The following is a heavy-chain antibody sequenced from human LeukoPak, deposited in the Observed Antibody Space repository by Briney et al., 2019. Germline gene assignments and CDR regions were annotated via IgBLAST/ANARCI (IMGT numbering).Heavy chain of an antibody. CDR2: TSSDGATT. Sequence: PGQSLRLSCAASAFIFTNYAMHWVRQAEGKGMEYVSSTSSDGATTYYADSVKGRFTSSRDISKDTMDLKMGSLRTEDMALYYCARGGSLSAYDYWGQGTLVTVSS. CDR1: AFIFTNYA. V-gene: IGHV3-64*02. D-gene: IGHD2/OR15-2a*01. J-gene: IGHJ4*02. CDR3: ARGGSLSAYDY.